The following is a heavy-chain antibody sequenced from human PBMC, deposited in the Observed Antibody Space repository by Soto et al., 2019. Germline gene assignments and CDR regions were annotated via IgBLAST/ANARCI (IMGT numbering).Heavy chain of an antibody. Sequence: GGALRLSCAASGFTFSSYAMHWVRQAPDKGLEWVAVISYDGSNKYYADSVKGRFTISRDNSKNTLYLQMNSLRAEDTAVYYYARGYQPRVYYYCGMDVWGKGTTVTVSS. CDR3: ARGYQPRVYYYCGMDV. CDR1: GFTFSSYA. J-gene: IGHJ6*04. D-gene: IGHD2-2*01. CDR2: ISYDGSNK. V-gene: IGHV3-30-3*01.